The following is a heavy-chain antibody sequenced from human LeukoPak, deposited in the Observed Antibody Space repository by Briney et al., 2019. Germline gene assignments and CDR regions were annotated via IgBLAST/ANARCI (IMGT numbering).Heavy chain of an antibody. CDR1: GYTFTSYG. D-gene: IGHD2-15*01. V-gene: IGHV1-18*01. J-gene: IGHJ6*02. CDR2: ISAHNGNT. CDR3: ARLGGPRDYYYGMDV. Sequence: ASVTVSCKASGYTFTSYGISWVRQAPGQGLEWMGWISAHNGNTNYAQKLQGRVTMTTDTSTSTAYMELRSLRSDDTAVYYCARLGGPRDYYYGMDVWGQGTTVTVSS.